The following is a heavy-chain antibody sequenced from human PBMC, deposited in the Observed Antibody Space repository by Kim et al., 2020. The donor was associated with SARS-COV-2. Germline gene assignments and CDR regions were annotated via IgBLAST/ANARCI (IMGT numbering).Heavy chain of an antibody. CDR1: GVSVSTGSYH. CDR3: VRDVSQWSWLDS. D-gene: IGHD2-8*01. J-gene: IGHJ5*01. Sequence: SETLSLTCTVSGVSVSTGSYHWSWIREPPGKGLVWIGFVSYSGNTDYNPSLKSRATITEDMSKNQFSLNLASVTAADPAVYYCVRDVSQWSWLDSRAQGT. CDR2: VSYSGNT. V-gene: IGHV4-61*01.